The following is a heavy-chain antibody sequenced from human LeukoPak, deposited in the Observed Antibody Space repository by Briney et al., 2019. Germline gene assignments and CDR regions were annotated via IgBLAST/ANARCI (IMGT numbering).Heavy chain of an antibody. CDR3: ARDLLNEGNHLDY. J-gene: IGHJ4*02. V-gene: IGHV4-30-4*01. D-gene: IGHD4-23*01. Sequence: SETLSLTCTVSGGSISSGDYYWSWIRQPPGKGLEWIGYIYYSGSTYYNPSLKSRVTISVDTSKNQFSLELSSVTAADTAVYYCARDLLNEGNHLDYWGQGTLVTVSS. CDR1: GGSISSGDYY. CDR2: IYYSGST.